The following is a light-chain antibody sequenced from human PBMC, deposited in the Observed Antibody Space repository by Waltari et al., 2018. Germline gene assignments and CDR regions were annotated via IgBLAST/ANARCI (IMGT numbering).Light chain of an antibody. CDR1: QRISSW. V-gene: IGKV1-5*03. Sequence: DIQMTQSPSTLSASVGDRVTITRRASQRISSWLAWYQQKPGKAPKVLIYKASSLESGGPSRFSGSGSVTEFTLTISSLQPDDFATYYCQHYNTYPYTFGQGTKLEIK. CDR3: QHYNTYPYT. CDR2: KAS. J-gene: IGKJ2*01.